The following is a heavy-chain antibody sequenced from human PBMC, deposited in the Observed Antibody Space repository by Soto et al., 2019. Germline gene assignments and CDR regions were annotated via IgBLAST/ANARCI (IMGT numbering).Heavy chain of an antibody. CDR1: GGTFSSYA. D-gene: IGHD3-9*01. CDR2: IIPIFGTA. CDR3: ARDESSYYDILTGYLGWFDP. V-gene: IGHV1-69*12. J-gene: IGHJ5*02. Sequence: QVQLVQSGAEVKKPRSSVKVSCKASGGTFSSYAISWVRQAPGQGLEWMGGIIPIFGTANYAQKFQGRVTITADESTSTAYMELSSLRSEDTAVYYCARDESSYYDILTGYLGWFDPWGQGTLVTVSS.